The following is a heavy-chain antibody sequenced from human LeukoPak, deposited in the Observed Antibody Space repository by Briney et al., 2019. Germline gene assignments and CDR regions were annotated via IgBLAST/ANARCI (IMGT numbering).Heavy chain of an antibody. CDR2: IRGSGGST. CDR1: GFPLSSYA. D-gene: IGHD1-26*01. Sequence: GGSLTLPCAASGFPLSSYAMIWPRQAPGKGLEWLSYIRGSGGSTYYADSVEGRFTISRDNTKNTLYLQMNSLRAEDTAVYYCAKDPPGSYYPWFRPENHDYWGQGTLVTVSS. CDR3: AKDPPGSYYPWFRPENHDY. J-gene: IGHJ4*02. V-gene: IGHV3-23*01.